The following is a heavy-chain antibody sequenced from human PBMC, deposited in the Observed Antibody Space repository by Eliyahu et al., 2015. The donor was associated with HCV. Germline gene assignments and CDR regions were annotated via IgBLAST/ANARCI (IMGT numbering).Heavy chain of an antibody. CDR3: ARDVHGVLDY. V-gene: IGHV3-7*01. Sequence: EVQLXDSGGGLVQPGGSLRLSCXASGFTFSRYWMSWVRQAPGNGPEWVANIKEDGSDKGYVDSVKGRFTISRDNAKNSLYLQMNSLRVEDTAVYYCARDVHGVLDYWGQGTLVTVSS. CDR2: IKEDGSDK. J-gene: IGHJ4*02. CDR1: GFTFSRYW. D-gene: IGHD3-10*01.